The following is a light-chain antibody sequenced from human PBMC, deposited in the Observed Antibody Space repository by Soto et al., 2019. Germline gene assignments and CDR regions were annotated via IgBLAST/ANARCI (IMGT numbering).Light chain of an antibody. J-gene: IGKJ1*01. CDR1: QGVGSD. CDR3: LQDSDYQWT. V-gene: IGKV1-6*01. CDR2: GIS. Sequence: AIQMTQSPSSLSASVGDRVTITCRASQGVGSDFGWYQQKPGKAPKVLIYGISSLHSGVPSRFSGSGSGTDFTLTITSLQPEDIATYYCLQDSDYQWTFRHGTQVHI.